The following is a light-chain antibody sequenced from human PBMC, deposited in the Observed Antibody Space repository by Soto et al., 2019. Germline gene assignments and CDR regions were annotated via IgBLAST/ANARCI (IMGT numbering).Light chain of an antibody. V-gene: IGLV2-23*02. Sequence: QSALTQPASVSGSPGQSITISCTGTRSDVGNYNLVSWYQQHPGKAPKVMIYEVNKRPSGVSNRFSGSKSGNTASLTISGLQADDEADYDCCSYAGDSTFVVFGGGTKLTVL. CDR3: CSYAGDSTFVV. CDR1: RSDVGNYNL. J-gene: IGLJ2*01. CDR2: EVN.